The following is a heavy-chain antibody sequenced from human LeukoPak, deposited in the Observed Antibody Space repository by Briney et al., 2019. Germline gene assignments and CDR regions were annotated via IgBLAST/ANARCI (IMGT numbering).Heavy chain of an antibody. CDR3: AKGYSSSWSGYFDS. CDR2: VTWDDYKR. V-gene: IGHV3-9*01. CDR1: GFIFDDVV. J-gene: IGHJ4*02. Sequence: GGSLRLSCEASGFIFDDVVMFWIRQRPGQGLEWGAGVTWDDYKRDYADSVKGRFTISRDNAKNSLSLQMTRVRPEDTAIYYCAKGYSSSWSGYFDSWGQGTLVSVSS. D-gene: IGHD2-2*01.